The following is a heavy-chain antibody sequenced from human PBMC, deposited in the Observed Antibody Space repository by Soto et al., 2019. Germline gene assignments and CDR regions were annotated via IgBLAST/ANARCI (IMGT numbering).Heavy chain of an antibody. CDR3: ARDFWDY. CDR2: ISSGSASI. CDR1: GFTFTAYS. V-gene: IGHV3-48*02. Sequence: EVQLVESGGGLVQPGGSLRLSCAASGFTFTAYSMNWVRQAPGKGLEWVSYISSGSASIYYADSVKGRFTISRDDAKNSLYLQMNSLRDEDTAVYYCARDFWDYWGQGTVVTVSS. D-gene: IGHD3-3*01. J-gene: IGHJ4*02.